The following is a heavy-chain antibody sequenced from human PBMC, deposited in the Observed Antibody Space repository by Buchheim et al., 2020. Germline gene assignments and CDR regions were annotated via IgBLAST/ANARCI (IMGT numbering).Heavy chain of an antibody. CDR1: GGSVSSSRYY. V-gene: IGHV4-39*01. CDR3: ARWADYGGKRHFDY. CDR2: IYYSGTT. D-gene: IGHD4-23*01. J-gene: IGHJ4*02. Sequence: QLQLQESGPGLVKPSETLSLTCTVSGGSVSSSRYYWGWIRQPPGKGLEWIGSIYYSGTTYYNPSLTSRVTISVDTSKNQFSLKLNSVTAADTALYYCARWADYGGKRHFDYWGQGTL.